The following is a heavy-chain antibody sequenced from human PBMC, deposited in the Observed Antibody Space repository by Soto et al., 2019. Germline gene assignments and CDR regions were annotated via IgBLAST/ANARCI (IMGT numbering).Heavy chain of an antibody. CDR2: IYYNGAT. J-gene: IGHJ3*02. Sequence: QVQLQESGPGLVKPSETLSLTCTVSGGSVSSGSYYWTWIRQSPGKGLEWVGYIYYNGATRYNPSLKSRVTISRATSKNQFSLKLTSVTAADTAVYYCARNDAACDIWGQGTMVSVSS. V-gene: IGHV4-61*01. CDR3: ARNDAACDI. CDR1: GGSVSSGSYY.